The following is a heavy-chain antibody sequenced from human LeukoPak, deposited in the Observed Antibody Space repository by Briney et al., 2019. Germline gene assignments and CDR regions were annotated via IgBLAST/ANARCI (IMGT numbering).Heavy chain of an antibody. V-gene: IGHV4-34*01. Sequence: PSETLSLTCAVYGGSFSGYYWSWIRQPPGKGLEWIGEIYHSGSTNYNPSLKSRVTISVDKSKNQFSLKLSSVTAADTAVYYCASLPYCSSTSCYTSNWFDPWGQGTLVTVSS. CDR1: GGSFSGYY. J-gene: IGHJ5*02. CDR3: ASLPYCSSTSCYTSNWFDP. CDR2: IYHSGST. D-gene: IGHD2-2*02.